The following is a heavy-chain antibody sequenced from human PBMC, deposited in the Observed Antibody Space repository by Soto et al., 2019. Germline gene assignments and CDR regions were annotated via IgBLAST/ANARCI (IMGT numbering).Heavy chain of an antibody. CDR1: GGTFSNNA. CDR3: ARGVPVAGHLPFLLDY. CDR2: IIPIFDKS. D-gene: IGHD6-13*01. J-gene: IGHJ4*02. Sequence: QVHLVQSGAEVRKPGSSVKVSCEASGGTFSNNAIIWVRQAPGQGLEWMGRIIPIFDKSIYAQKFQGRVTSTADESTSTAYMELSSMRSDDTAVYYCARGVPVAGHLPFLLDYWGQGTLVTVSS. V-gene: IGHV1-69*15.